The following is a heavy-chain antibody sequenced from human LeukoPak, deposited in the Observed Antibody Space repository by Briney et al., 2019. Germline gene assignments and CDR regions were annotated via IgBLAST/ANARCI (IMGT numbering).Heavy chain of an antibody. D-gene: IGHD3-10*01. J-gene: IGHJ4*02. V-gene: IGHV5-51*01. CDR1: GYSFTSYW. CDR2: IYPGDYDT. CDR3: ARFFYDTFYYGSGPPYYIDH. Sequence: GESLKISCKGSGYSFTSYWIGWVRQMPGKGLEWMGIIYPGDYDTRYSPSFQGQVTISVDKSIDTAYLQWSSLKASDSAMYFCARFFYDTFYYGSGPPYYIDHWGQGTLVSVSS.